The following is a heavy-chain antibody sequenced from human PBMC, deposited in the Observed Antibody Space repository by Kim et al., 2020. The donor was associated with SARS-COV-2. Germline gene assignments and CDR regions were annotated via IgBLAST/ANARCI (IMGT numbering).Heavy chain of an antibody. Sequence: GGSLRLSCAASGFTFSNAWMSWVRQAPGKGLEWVGRIKSKTDGGTTDYAAPVKGRFTISRDDSKNTLYLQMNSLKTEDTAVYYCTTTQSGYHAYYYYGMDVWGQGTTVTVSS. CDR2: IKSKTDGGTT. CDR3: TTTQSGYHAYYYYGMDV. D-gene: IGHD3-3*01. J-gene: IGHJ6*02. V-gene: IGHV3-15*01. CDR1: GFTFSNAW.